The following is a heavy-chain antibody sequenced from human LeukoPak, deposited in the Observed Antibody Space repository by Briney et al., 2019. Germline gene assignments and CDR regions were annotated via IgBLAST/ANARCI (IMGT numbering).Heavy chain of an antibody. CDR3: AKAYDSDYYLDS. CDR2: ISGSGDIT. V-gene: IGHV3-23*01. Sequence: PGGSLRLSCAASGFTFSSSAMSWVRQAPGKGLEGVSGISGSGDITYYVDSVKGRFTISRGSSKNTLYLQMNSLRAEDTAVYYCAKAYDSDYYLDSWGQGTLVTVSS. J-gene: IGHJ4*02. D-gene: IGHD3-22*01. CDR1: GFTFSSSA.